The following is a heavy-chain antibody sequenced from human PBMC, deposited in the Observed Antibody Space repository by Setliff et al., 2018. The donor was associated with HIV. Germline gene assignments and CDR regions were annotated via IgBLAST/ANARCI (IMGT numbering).Heavy chain of an antibody. CDR1: GFTFSSYW. D-gene: IGHD3-22*01. CDR2: IKTDGSEK. J-gene: IGHJ3*02. V-gene: IGHV3-7*01. CDR3: ARSLYDSSMNVI. Sequence: GGSLRLSCAASGFTFSSYWMSWVRQAPGKGPEWVANIKTDGSEKFYVDSVKGRFTISRDNAKNSLYLQMNSLRAEDTAVYYCARSLYDSSMNVIWGQGTMVTVSS.